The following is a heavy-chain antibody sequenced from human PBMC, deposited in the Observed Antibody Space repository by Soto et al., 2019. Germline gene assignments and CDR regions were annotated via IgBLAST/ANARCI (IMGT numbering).Heavy chain of an antibody. V-gene: IGHV6-1*01. J-gene: IGHJ6*02. Sequence: SQTLSLTCVISGDSVSSSSVAWNWVRQSPSRGLEWLGRTYYRSRWYSDFAVSVRGRIVIDADTSKNQFSLQLNSVTPEDTAVYFCARSEEDSDYYYYGLDVWGQGTTVTVSS. D-gene: IGHD2-15*01. CDR1: GDSVSSSSVA. CDR3: ARSEEDSDYYYYGLDV. CDR2: TYYRSRWYS.